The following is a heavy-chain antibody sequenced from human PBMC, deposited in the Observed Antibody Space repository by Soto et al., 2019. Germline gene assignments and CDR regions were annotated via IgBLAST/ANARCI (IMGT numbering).Heavy chain of an antibody. J-gene: IGHJ4*02. CDR1: GFTFSSYS. V-gene: IGHV3-48*01. D-gene: IGHD4-17*01. Sequence: GGSLRLSCAASGFTFSSYSMNWVRQAPGKGLEWVSYISSSSSTIYYADSVKGRFTISRDNAKNSLYLQMNSLRAEDTAVYYCARDLNYGLFDYRGQRSLDTVSA. CDR3: ARDLNYGLFDY. CDR2: ISSSSSTI.